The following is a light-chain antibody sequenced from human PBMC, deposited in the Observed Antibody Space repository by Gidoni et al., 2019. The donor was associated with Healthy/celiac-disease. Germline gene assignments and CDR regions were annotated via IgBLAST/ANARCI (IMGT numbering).Light chain of an antibody. Sequence: SAVTHSPGTLSFSPGASAPLPCRACQRVSSSYLPWYQQKPGQAPRVLIYGASSRATGSPARFIGSGSAPDFTRTISRLRPGDFAVYYCQQYRSSPWTFGQGTKVEIK. CDR2: GAS. J-gene: IGKJ1*01. V-gene: IGKV3-20*01. CDR3: QQYRSSPWT. CDR1: QRVSSSY.